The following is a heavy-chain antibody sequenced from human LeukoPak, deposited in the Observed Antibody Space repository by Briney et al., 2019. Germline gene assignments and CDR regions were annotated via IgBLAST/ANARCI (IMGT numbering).Heavy chain of an antibody. CDR2: ISTSGSNT. J-gene: IGHJ4*02. CDR1: GFTFSSYA. CDR3: AKQLSGPDY. Sequence: GGSLRLSCAASGFTFSSYAMSWVRQAPGKGLEWVSAISTSGSNTYYADSVKGRFTISRDNSKNTLYLQMTSLRAEDTAVYYCAKQLSGPDYWGQGTLVTVSS. V-gene: IGHV3-23*01. D-gene: IGHD5-12*01.